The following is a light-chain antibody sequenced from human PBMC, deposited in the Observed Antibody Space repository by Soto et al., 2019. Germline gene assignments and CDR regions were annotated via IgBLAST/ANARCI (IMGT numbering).Light chain of an antibody. J-gene: IGLJ2*01. CDR2: GNS. CDR1: SSNIGAGYG. V-gene: IGLV1-40*01. Sequence: QSVLTQPPSVSGAPGQRVTISSTGSSSNIGAGYGVHWYQQLPGTAPKLLIYGNSNRPSGVPDRFSGSKSGTSASLAITGLQVEDEADYYCQSYDISLSVVFGGGTKLTVL. CDR3: QSYDISLSVV.